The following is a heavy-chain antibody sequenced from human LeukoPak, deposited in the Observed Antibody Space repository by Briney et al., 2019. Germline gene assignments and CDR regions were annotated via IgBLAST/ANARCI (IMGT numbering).Heavy chain of an antibody. CDR2: IHDDGRT. J-gene: IGHJ4*02. V-gene: IGHV4/OR15-8*01. D-gene: IGHD6-25*01. CDR3: AKVLTAAGLDI. CDR1: GGSMSDSIT. Sequence: PSETLSLTCSVSGGSMSDSITWGWVRQPPGKGLEWLANIHDDGRTAPNPSLRSRLTISQDRSKNQFSLKVSSVTAADTAFYYCAKVLTAAGLDIWGQGILVTVSS.